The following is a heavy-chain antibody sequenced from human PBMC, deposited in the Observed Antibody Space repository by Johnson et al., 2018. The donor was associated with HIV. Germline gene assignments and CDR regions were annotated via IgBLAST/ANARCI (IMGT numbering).Heavy chain of an antibody. Sequence: VQLVESGGGLVQPGGSLRLSCAASGFTFSSYAMHWVRQAPVKGLEYVSAISSNGGSTYYANSVKGRFTISRDNSKNTLYLQMGSLRVEDMAVYYCARSDVDIVATILFDIWGQGTMVTVSS. CDR3: ARSDVDIVATILFDI. CDR2: ISSNGGST. V-gene: IGHV3-64*01. CDR1: GFTFSSYA. J-gene: IGHJ3*02. D-gene: IGHD5-12*01.